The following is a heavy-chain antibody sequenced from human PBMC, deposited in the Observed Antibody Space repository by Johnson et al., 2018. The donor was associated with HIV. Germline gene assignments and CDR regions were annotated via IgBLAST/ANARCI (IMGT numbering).Heavy chain of an antibody. D-gene: IGHD3-22*01. CDR3: AKDTGAYYDTFLAFDI. V-gene: IGHV3-9*01. CDR1: GFTFDDYA. Sequence: EVQLVESGGGLVQPGRSLRLSCAASGFTFDDYAMHWVRQAPGKGLEWVSGISWNSGSIGYADSVKGRFTISRDNAKNSLYLQMNSLRAEDTAVYYCAKDTGAYYDTFLAFDIWGQGTMVSVSS. J-gene: IGHJ3*02. CDR2: ISWNSGSI.